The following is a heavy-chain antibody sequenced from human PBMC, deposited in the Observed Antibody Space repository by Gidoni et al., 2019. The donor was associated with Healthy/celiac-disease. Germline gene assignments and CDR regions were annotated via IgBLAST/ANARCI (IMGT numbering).Heavy chain of an antibody. CDR3: ARILGYCSGGSCLRGGPTKYYFDY. CDR2: IIPIFGTA. J-gene: IGHJ4*02. V-gene: IGHV1-69*01. D-gene: IGHD2-15*01. CDR1: GGPFSSYA. Sequence: QVQLVQSGAEVKKPGSSVKVSCKASGGPFSSYAITWVRQAPGQGLEWMGGIIPIFGTANYAQKFQGRVTITADESTSTAYMELSSLRSEDTAVYYCARILGYCSGGSCLRGGPTKYYFDYWGQGTLVTVSS.